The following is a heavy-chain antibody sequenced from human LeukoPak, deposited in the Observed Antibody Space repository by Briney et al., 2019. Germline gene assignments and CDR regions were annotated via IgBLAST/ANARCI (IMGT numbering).Heavy chain of an antibody. J-gene: IGHJ4*02. D-gene: IGHD3-10*01. Sequence: SQTLSLTCTVSGGSINSGSYYWSWIRQPAGKGLEWIGRIYTSGSTNYNPSLKSRVTISLDTSKNQFSLKLSSVTAADTAVYYCARAGSGTYYKGFDYWGQGTLVTVSS. CDR1: GGSINSGSYY. V-gene: IGHV4-61*02. CDR2: IYTSGST. CDR3: ARAGSGTYYKGFDY.